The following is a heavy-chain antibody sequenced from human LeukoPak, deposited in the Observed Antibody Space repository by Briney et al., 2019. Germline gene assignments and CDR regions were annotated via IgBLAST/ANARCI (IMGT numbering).Heavy chain of an antibody. J-gene: IGHJ4*02. Sequence: PGGSLRLSCAASGFTFSSYWMHWVRQAPGKGLVWVSRINTDGSSTTYADSVKGRFTISRDNSKNTLYLQVNGLRPEDTAVYYCAKDDGWVQYANWGQGTLVTVSS. CDR2: INTDGSST. CDR1: GFTFSSYW. V-gene: IGHV3-74*01. CDR3: AKDDGWVQYAN. D-gene: IGHD5-24*01.